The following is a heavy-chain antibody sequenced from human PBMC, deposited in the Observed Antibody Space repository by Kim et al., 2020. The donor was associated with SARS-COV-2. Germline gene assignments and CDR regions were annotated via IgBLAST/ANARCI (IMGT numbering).Heavy chain of an antibody. V-gene: IGHV1-18*01. CDR3: ASGSSSTSY. CDR2: NT. Sequence: NTNYAQKLQGRVTMTTDTSTSTAYMELRSLRSDDTAVYYCASGSSSTSYWGQGTLVTVSS. D-gene: IGHD2-2*01. J-gene: IGHJ4*02.